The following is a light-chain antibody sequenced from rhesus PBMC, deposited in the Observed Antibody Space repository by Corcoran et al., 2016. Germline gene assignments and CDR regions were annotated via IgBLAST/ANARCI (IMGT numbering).Light chain of an antibody. CDR3: MQGTHWPLT. CDR1: QSLVHSDGKTY. CDR2: QVS. Sequence: DVVMTQSPLSLPVTLGQPASISCRSSQSLVHSDGKTYLNWLPQKPGQPPRRLFYQVSNRVSGVPDRFSGGGAGTDFALKISRVEAENVGIYCCMQGTHWPLTFGGGAKVELK. J-gene: IGKJ4*01. V-gene: IGKV2S9*01.